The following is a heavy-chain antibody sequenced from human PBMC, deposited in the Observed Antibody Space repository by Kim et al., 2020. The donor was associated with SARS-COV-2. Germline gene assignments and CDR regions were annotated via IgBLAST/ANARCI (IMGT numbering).Heavy chain of an antibody. D-gene: IGHD6-6*01. CDR1: GGSFSGYY. CDR2: INHSGST. V-gene: IGHV4-34*01. Sequence: SETLSLTCAVYGGSFSGYYWSWIRQPPGKGLEWIGEINHSGSTNYNPSLKSRVTISVDTSKNQFSLKLSSVTAADTAVYYCARGRYKRSSSSSRVYYYYGMDVWGQGTTVTVSS. J-gene: IGHJ6*02. CDR3: ARGRYKRSSSSSRVYYYYGMDV.